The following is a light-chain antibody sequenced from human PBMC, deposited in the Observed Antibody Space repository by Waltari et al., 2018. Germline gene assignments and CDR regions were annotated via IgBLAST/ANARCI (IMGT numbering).Light chain of an antibody. CDR3: QQYNSYSLLT. J-gene: IGKJ4*01. CDR1: QNINKW. V-gene: IGKV1-5*03. Sequence: IQLTLSPSTLSASVGDRFTITCRASQNINKWLAWYQQKPGKAPKLLIYKASTLESGVPSRLSGSGSGTEFTLTISSLQPDDFATYYCQQYNSYSLLTFGGGTKVEIK. CDR2: KAS.